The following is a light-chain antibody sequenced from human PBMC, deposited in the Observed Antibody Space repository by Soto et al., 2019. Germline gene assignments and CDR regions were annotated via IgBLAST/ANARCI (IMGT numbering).Light chain of an antibody. CDR1: QSISSR. V-gene: IGKV1-5*01. CDR2: DAS. J-gene: IGKJ1*01. CDR3: QQYNSYSVT. Sequence: DIQVTQSPSTLSASVGDRVTITCRASQSISSRLAWYQQKPGKAPKFLVYDASNLESGVPSRFSGSGSGTEFTLTISSLQPDDFATYYCQQYNSYSVTFGQGTKVEIK.